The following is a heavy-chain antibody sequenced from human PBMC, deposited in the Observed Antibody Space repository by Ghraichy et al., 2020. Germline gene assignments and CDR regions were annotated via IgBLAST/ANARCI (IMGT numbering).Heavy chain of an antibody. CDR2: IIPIFGTA. D-gene: IGHD2-2*02. CDR1: GGTFSSYA. V-gene: IGHV1-69*13. CDR3: ASSPAPAAIKPFDY. J-gene: IGHJ4*02. Sequence: SVKVSCKASGGTFSSYAISWVRQAPGQGLEWMGGIIPIFGTANYAQKFQGRVTITADESASTAYMELSSLRSEDTAVYYCASSPAPAAIKPFDYWGQGTLVTVSS.